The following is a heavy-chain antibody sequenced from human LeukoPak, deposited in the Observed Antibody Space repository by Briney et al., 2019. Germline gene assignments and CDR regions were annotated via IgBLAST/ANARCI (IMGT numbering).Heavy chain of an antibody. CDR2: IYYSGSP. CDR1: GGSITYYH. CDR3: ARRLSSWYAFDY. J-gene: IGHJ4*02. Sequence: PSETLSFTCTVSGGSITYYHWSWIRQPPGKGLERIGYIYYSGSPNYNPSLKSRVTISVDTPKNQFSLKLSSVTAADTAVYYCARRLSSWYAFDYWGQGTLVTVSS. V-gene: IGHV4-59*08. D-gene: IGHD6-13*01.